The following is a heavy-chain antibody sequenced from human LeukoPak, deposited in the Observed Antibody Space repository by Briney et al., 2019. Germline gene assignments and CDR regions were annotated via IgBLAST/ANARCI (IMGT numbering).Heavy chain of an antibody. CDR1: GYSISSGYY. D-gene: IGHD6-13*01. CDR2: IYHSGST. V-gene: IGHV4-38-2*02. CDR3: ARDRGIAAAGTCWFDP. Sequence: PSETLSLTCTVSGYSISSGYYWGWIRQPPGKGLEWIGSIYHSGSTYYNPSLRSRLTISVDTSKNQFSLKLSSVTAADTAVYYCARDRGIAAAGTCWFDPWGQGTLVTVSS. J-gene: IGHJ5*02.